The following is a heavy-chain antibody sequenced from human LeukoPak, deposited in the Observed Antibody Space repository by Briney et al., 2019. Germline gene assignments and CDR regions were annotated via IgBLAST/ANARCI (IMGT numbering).Heavy chain of an antibody. CDR2: INSDGSST. D-gene: IGHD5-24*01. CDR3: ARGGLGGYNPLAR. V-gene: IGHV3-74*01. Sequence: GGSLRLSCAASGFTFSSYWMHWVRQAPGKGLVWVSRINSDGSSTSYADSVKGRFTISRDNAKNSLYLQMNSLRAEDTAVYYCARGGLGGYNPLARWGQGTLVTVSS. J-gene: IGHJ4*02. CDR1: GFTFSSYW.